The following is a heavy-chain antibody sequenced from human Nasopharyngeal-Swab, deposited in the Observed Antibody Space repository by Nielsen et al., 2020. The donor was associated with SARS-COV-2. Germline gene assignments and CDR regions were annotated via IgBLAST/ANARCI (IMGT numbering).Heavy chain of an antibody. CDR2: LSVVGNT. Sequence: GGSLRLSCAASGFTIGSYYMSWVRQAPGKGLEWVTILSVVGNTFYIESVKGRFTISRDNAKNTLYLQMNSLRVEDTAVYYCARDRGALNVWGQGTTVTVSS. D-gene: IGHD3-10*01. V-gene: IGHV3-53*01. CDR1: GFTIGSYY. CDR3: ARDRGALNV. J-gene: IGHJ6*02.